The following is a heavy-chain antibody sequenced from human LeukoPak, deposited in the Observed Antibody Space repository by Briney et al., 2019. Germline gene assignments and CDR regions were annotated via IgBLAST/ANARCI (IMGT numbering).Heavy chain of an antibody. CDR1: GGTFSSYA. CDR2: IIPIFGTA. CDR3: ARPTMVRGVISTAASHYGMDV. D-gene: IGHD3-10*01. J-gene: IGHJ6*02. Sequence: ASVKVSCKASGGTFSSYAISWVRQAPGQGLEWMGGIIPIFGTANYAQKFQGRVTITADESTSIAYMELSSLRSEDTAVYYCARPTMVRGVISTAASHYGMDVWGQGTTVTVSS. V-gene: IGHV1-69*13.